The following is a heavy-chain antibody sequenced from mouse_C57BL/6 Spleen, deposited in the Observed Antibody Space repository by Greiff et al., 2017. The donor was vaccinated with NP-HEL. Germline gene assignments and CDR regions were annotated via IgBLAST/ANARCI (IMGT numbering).Heavy chain of an antibody. CDR3: ARGGTTVVKDY. CDR1: GYTFTSYT. D-gene: IGHD1-1*01. V-gene: IGHV1-4*01. CDR2: INPSSGYT. Sequence: QVQLQQSGAELARPGASVKMSCKASGYTFTSYTMHWVKQRPGQGLEWIGYINPSSGYTKYNQKFKDKATLTADKSSSTAYMQLSSLTSEDSAVYYCARGGTTVVKDYWGQGTTLTVSS. J-gene: IGHJ2*01.